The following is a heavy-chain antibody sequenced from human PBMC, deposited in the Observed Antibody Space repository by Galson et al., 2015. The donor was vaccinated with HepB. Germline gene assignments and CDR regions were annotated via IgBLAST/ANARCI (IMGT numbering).Heavy chain of an antibody. J-gene: IGHJ3*02. CDR2: ISYDGSNK. CDR1: GFTFSSYG. V-gene: IGHV3-30*18. D-gene: IGHD3-22*01. Sequence: SLRLSCAASGFTFSSYGMHWVRQAPGKGLEWVAVISYDGSNKYYADSVKGRFTISRDNSKNTLYLQMNSLRAEDTAVYYCAKSQPYYYDSSRGGAFDIWGQGTMVTVSS. CDR3: AKSQPYYYDSSRGGAFDI.